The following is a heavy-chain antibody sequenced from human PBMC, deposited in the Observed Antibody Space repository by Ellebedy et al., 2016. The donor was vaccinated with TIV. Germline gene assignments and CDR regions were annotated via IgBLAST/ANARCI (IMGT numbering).Heavy chain of an antibody. D-gene: IGHD4-17*01. Sequence: GESLKISXAASGFTISNNYMSWVRQAPGKGLEWVAILHSGGTTFYADSVKGRFTISRDSSKNTLYLQMNSLRVEDTAVYYRARAPTVTSVFDCWGQGTLVTVSS. J-gene: IGHJ4*02. CDR3: ARAPTVTSVFDC. V-gene: IGHV3-53*01. CDR2: LHSGGTT. CDR1: GFTISNNY.